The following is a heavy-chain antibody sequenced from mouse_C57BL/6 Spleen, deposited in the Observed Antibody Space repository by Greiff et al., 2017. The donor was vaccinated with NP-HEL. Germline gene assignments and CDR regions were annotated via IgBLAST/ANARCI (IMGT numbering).Heavy chain of an antibody. Sequence: QVQLKQPGAELVRPGSSVKLSCKASGYTFTSYWMDWVKQRPGQGLEWIGNIYPSDSETHYNQKFKDKATLTVDRSSSTAYMQLSSLTSEDSAVYYCARNAMDYWGQGTSVTVSS. V-gene: IGHV1-61*01. J-gene: IGHJ4*01. CDR2: IYPSDSET. CDR1: GYTFTSYW. CDR3: ARNAMDY.